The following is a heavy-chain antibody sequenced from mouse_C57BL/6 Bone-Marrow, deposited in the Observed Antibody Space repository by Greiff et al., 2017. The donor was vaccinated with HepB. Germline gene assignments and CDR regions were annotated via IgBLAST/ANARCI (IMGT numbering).Heavy chain of an antibody. V-gene: IGHV1-62-2*01. J-gene: IGHJ2*01. CDR1: GYTFTEYT. CDR3: ARHEDEPYDGSYYFDY. D-gene: IGHD1-1*01. Sequence: VKLQQSGAELVKPGASVKLSCKASGYTFTEYTIHWVKQRSGQGLEWIGWFYPGSGSIKYNEKFKDKATLTADKSSSTVYMELSRLTSEDSAVYFCARHEDEPYDGSYYFDYWGQGTTLTVSS. CDR2: FYPGSGSI.